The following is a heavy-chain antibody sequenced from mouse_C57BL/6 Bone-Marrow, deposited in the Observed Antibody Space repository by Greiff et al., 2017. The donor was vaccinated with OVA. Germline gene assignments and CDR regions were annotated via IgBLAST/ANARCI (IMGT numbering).Heavy chain of an antibody. J-gene: IGHJ1*03. CDR3: ARNFPHYYGSSYWYFDV. CDR2: IWTGGGT. CDR1: GFSLTSYA. V-gene: IGHV2-9-1*01. Sequence: VQLVESGPGLVAPSQSLSITCTVSGFSLTSYAISWVRQPPGKGLEWLGVIWTGGGTNYNSALKSRLSISKDNSKSQVFLKMNSLQTDDTARYYCARNFPHYYGSSYWYFDVWGTGTTVTVSS. D-gene: IGHD1-1*01.